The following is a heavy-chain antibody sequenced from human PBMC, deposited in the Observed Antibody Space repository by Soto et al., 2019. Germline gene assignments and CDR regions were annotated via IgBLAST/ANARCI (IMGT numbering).Heavy chain of an antibody. CDR1: GYTFFTYD. J-gene: IGHJ5*02. Sequence: QVHLVQSGVEVKTPGASVKVSCQASGYTFFTYDIRWVRQAPGQGLEWMGWISTYSGDTKYAQKFQGRVTMNTDTSTTTAYMELRSLRADGTAVYYCARHHGPTTSENWFDPWGQGNLVTVSS. V-gene: IGHV1-18*01. CDR3: ARHHGPTTSENWFDP. D-gene: IGHD5-12*01. CDR2: ISTYSGDT.